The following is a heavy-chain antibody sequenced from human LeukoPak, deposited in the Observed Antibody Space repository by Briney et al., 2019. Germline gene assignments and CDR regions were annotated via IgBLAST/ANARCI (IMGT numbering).Heavy chain of an antibody. CDR3: ARDADMKL. J-gene: IGHJ4*02. CDR2: ISGSGGST. V-gene: IGHV3-23*01. CDR1: GFSFHYYA. Sequence: TGGSLRLSCAASGFSFHYYAMHWVRQAPGKGLEWVSAISGSGGSTYYADSVKGRFTISRDNSKNTLYLQMNTLRAEDTAVYYCARDADMKLWGQGTLVTVSS.